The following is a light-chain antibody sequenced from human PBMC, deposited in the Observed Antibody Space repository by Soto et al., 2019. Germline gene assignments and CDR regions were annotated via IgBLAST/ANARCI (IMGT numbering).Light chain of an antibody. Sequence: QSALTQPASVSGSPGQSITISCTGTSSDVGGYNYVSWYQQHPGKAPKLMIYEVSNRSSGVSNRFSGSKSGNTASLTISGLQAEDEADYYCSSYTSSSTLIFGTGTTVTVL. CDR1: SSDVGGYNY. CDR3: SSYTSSSTLI. CDR2: EVS. V-gene: IGLV2-14*01. J-gene: IGLJ1*01.